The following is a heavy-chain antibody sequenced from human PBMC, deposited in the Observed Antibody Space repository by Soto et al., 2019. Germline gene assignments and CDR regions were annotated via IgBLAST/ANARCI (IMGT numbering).Heavy chain of an antibody. CDR3: ARVKGMVRGANDY. CDR1: GFTFSSYS. V-gene: IGHV3-21*01. D-gene: IGHD3-10*01. CDR2: ISSSSSYI. Sequence: EVQLVESGGGLVKPGGSLRLSCAASGFTFSSYSMNWVRQAPGKGLEWVSSISSSSSYIYYADSVKGRFTISRDNAKNPLYLQMNSLRAEDTAVYYCARVKGMVRGANDYWGQGTLVTVSS. J-gene: IGHJ4*02.